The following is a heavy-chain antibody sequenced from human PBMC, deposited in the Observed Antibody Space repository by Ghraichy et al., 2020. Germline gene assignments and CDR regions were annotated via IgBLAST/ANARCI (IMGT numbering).Heavy chain of an antibody. CDR3: TTDPLYYYGSGTFDY. D-gene: IGHD3-10*01. V-gene: IGHV3-15*01. CDR1: GFTFSNAW. J-gene: IGHJ4*02. CDR2: IKSKTDGGTT. Sequence: GESQNISCAASGFTFSNAWMSWVRQAPGKGLEWVGRIKSKTDGGTTDYAAPVKGRFTISRDDSKNTLYLQMNSLKTEDTAVYYCTTDPLYYYGSGTFDYWGQGTLVTVSS.